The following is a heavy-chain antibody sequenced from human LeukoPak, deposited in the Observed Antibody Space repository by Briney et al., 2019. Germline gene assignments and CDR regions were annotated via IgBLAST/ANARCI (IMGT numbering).Heavy chain of an antibody. V-gene: IGHV3-30*02. D-gene: IGHD6-13*01. CDR2: IRYDGSNK. CDR3: AKVRSPYSSSWYSAFDI. Sequence: PGGSLRLSCAASGFTFSSYGMHWVRQAPGKGLEWVAFIRYDGSNKYYADSVKGRFTISRDNSKNTLYLQMNSLRAEDTAVYYCAKVRSPYSSSWYSAFDIWGQGTMVTVSS. J-gene: IGHJ3*02. CDR1: GFTFSSYG.